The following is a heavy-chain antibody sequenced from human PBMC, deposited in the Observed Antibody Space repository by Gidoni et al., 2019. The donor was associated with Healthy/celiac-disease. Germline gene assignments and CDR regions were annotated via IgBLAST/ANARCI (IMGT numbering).Heavy chain of an antibody. V-gene: IGHV4-59*01. J-gene: IGHJ4*02. CDR3: ASSGWGPGYFDY. CDR2: IYYSGST. D-gene: IGHD6-19*01. CDR1: GGSISSYY. Sequence: QVQLQESGPGLVKPSETLSLTCTVSGGSISSYYWSWIRQPPGKGLEWIGYIYYSGSTNYNPSLKSRVTISVDTSKNQFSLKLSSVTAADTAVYYCASSGWGPGYFDYWGQGTLVTVSS.